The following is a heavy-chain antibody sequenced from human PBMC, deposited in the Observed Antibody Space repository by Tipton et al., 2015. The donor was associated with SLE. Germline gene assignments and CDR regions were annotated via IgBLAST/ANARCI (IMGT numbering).Heavy chain of an antibody. CDR1: GGSFGGYY. Sequence: TLSLTCAVYGGSFGGYYWSWIRQPPGKGLEWIGEINHSGSTNYNPSLKSRVTISVDTSKNQFSLKLTSVTAADTAVYYCASRSDHGDWFDPWGQGTLVTVSS. D-gene: IGHD1-14*01. CDR2: INHSGST. CDR3: ASRSDHGDWFDP. J-gene: IGHJ5*02. V-gene: IGHV4-34*01.